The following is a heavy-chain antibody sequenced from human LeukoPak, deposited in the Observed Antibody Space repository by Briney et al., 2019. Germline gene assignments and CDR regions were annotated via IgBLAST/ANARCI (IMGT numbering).Heavy chain of an antibody. Sequence: PGGSLRLSCAASGFTFSSYEMNWVRQAPGKGLEWVGRIRNKANSYATAYAASVKGRFTISRDDSKNTAYLQMNSLKSEDTAVYYCASNEPYDSSGYSWGQGTLVTVSS. J-gene: IGHJ5*02. V-gene: IGHV3-73*01. CDR3: ASNEPYDSSGYS. CDR1: GFTFSSYE. D-gene: IGHD3-22*01. CDR2: IRNKANSYAT.